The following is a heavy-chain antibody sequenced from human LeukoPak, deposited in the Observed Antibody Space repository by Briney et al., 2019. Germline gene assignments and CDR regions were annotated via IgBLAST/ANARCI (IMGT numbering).Heavy chain of an antibody. CDR3: ARDKIEGPTKLDY. CDR2: ISGSGGST. D-gene: IGHD1-1*01. V-gene: IGHV3-23*01. CDR1: GFTFSSYA. J-gene: IGHJ4*02. Sequence: GGSLRLSCAASGFTFSSYAMSWVRQAPGKGLEWVSAISGSGGSTYYADSVKGRFTISRDNAKNSLYLQMNSLRAEDTAVYYCARDKIEGPTKLDYWGQGILVTVSS.